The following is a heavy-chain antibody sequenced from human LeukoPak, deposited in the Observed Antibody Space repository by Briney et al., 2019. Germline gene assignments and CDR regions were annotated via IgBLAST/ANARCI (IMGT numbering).Heavy chain of an antibody. J-gene: IGHJ4*02. CDR2: TYYRSQWYS. CDR3: ARYQVSQGRETTPSDY. CDR1: GDSVSRNTVA. Sequence: SQTLSLTCGISGDSVSRNTVAWNWIRQSPSRGVEWLGRTYYRSQWYSDYAESVKGRMSINPDSSRNQFSLQLRSVTPAATAVYYCARYQVSQGRETTPSDYWGQGTLVTVSA. D-gene: IGHD1-14*01. V-gene: IGHV6-1*01.